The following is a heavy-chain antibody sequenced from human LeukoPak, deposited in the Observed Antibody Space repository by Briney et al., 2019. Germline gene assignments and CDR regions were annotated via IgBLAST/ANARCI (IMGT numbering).Heavy chain of an antibody. CDR2: IIPIFGTA. Sequence: SVKVSCKASGGTFSSYAISWVRQAPGQGLEWMGGIIPIFGTANYAQKFQGRVTITADESTSTAYMELSSLRSEDTAVYYCARDGVASYYYGSSGYRTPSWGGDYWGQGTLVTVSS. J-gene: IGHJ4*02. CDR3: ARDGVASYYYGSSGYRTPSWGGDY. D-gene: IGHD3-22*01. V-gene: IGHV1-69*13. CDR1: GGTFSSYA.